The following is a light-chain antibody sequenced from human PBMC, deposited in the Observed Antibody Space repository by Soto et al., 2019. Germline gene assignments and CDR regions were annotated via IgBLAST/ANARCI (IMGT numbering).Light chain of an antibody. CDR2: GAS. CDR3: QEYNIWPRT. J-gene: IGKJ1*01. V-gene: IGKV3-15*01. Sequence: MGMSKSPDTVSVKKRERATISCRASQSVSSNLAWYQQKPGQAPRLLIYGASTRATGIPARFSGSGSGTEFTLTISSLQSEDFAVYYCQEYNIWPRTFGQGTKVDI. CDR1: QSVSSN.